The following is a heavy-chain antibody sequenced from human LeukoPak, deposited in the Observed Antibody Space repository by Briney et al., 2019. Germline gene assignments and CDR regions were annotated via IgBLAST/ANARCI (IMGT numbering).Heavy chain of an antibody. D-gene: IGHD1-26*01. V-gene: IGHV1-69*13. Sequence: SVKVSCTAPGGTFSSYAISWVRQAPGQGLEWMGGIIPIFGTANYAQKFQGRVTITADESTSTAYMELSSLRSEDTAVYYCARAANSGSYYGPVFFDYWGQGTLVTVSS. CDR1: GGTFSSYA. J-gene: IGHJ4*02. CDR2: IIPIFGTA. CDR3: ARAANSGSYYGPVFFDY.